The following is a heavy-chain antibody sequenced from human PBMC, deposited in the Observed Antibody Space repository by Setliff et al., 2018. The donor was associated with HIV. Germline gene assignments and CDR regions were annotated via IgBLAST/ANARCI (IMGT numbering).Heavy chain of an antibody. D-gene: IGHD3-3*01. CDR3: VSLPASYDFWSGDYRDWYFDV. J-gene: IGHJ2*01. CDR1: GGSISTYSYY. Sequence: PSETLSLTCSVFGGSISTYSYYWGWVRQPPGMGLEWIGSIYHTANTHYSPSLETRVAIFVDTSKNQFSLRLSSVTAADSAVYYCVSLPASYDFWSGDYRDWYFDVWGRGTLVTVSS. CDR2: IYHTANT. V-gene: IGHV4-39*01.